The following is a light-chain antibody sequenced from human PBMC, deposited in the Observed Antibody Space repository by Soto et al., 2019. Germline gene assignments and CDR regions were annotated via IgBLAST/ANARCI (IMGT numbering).Light chain of an antibody. CDR1: QSISSS. J-gene: IGKJ1*01. Sequence: EIVLTQSPATLSLSPGERATLSCRASQSISSSLAWYQQKPGQAPRLLIYDASTRATGFPARFSGSGSGTDFTLTIGSLEPEDFAVYHFQLRSELPRTVGQGTNVEIK. CDR3: QLRSELPRT. V-gene: IGKV3-11*01. CDR2: DAS.